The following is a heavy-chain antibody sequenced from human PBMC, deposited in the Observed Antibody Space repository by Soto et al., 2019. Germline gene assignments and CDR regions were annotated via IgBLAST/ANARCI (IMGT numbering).Heavy chain of an antibody. CDR2: IYPGDSDT. D-gene: IGHD3-22*01. J-gene: IGHJ6*02. V-gene: IGHV5-51*01. Sequence: GESLKISCKGSGYSFTSYWIGWVRQMPGKGLEWMGIIYPGDSDTRYSPSFQGQVTISADKSISTAYLRWSSLKASDTAMYYCARHLRYFYDSSGFYYGMDVWGRGSTVTVSS. CDR3: ARHLRYFYDSSGFYYGMDV. CDR1: GYSFTSYW.